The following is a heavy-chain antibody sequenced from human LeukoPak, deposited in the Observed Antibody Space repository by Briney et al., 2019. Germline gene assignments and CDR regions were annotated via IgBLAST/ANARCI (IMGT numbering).Heavy chain of an antibody. CDR2: IYPDDSDT. Sequence: PGGSLKISCKVSGYSFSYYWIAWVRQMPGKGLEWMGIIYPDDSDTRYSPSFQGHVTISADKSITTAYLQWSSLEASDTAMYYCARRRDGYNYYFDYWGQGTLVTVSS. CDR3: ARRRDGYNYYFDY. V-gene: IGHV5-51*01. J-gene: IGHJ4*02. D-gene: IGHD5-24*01. CDR1: GYSFSYYW.